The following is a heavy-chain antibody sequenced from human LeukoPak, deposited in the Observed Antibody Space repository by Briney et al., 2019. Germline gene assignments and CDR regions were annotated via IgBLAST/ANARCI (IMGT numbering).Heavy chain of an antibody. CDR2: ISWNSGSI. CDR1: GFTFDDYA. CDR3: ARDLVEWELNDYYYGMDV. J-gene: IGHJ6*02. Sequence: PGGSLRLSCAASGFTFDDYAMHWVRQAPGKGLEWVSGISWNSGSIGYADSVKGRFTISRDNSKNTLYLQMNSLRAEDTAVYYCARDLVEWELNDYYYGMDVWGQGTTVTVSS. V-gene: IGHV3-9*01. D-gene: IGHD3-3*01.